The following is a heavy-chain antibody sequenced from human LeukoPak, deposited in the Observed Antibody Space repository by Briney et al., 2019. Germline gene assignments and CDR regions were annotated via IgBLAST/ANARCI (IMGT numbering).Heavy chain of an antibody. CDR1: GFTFSNYA. V-gene: IGHV3-23*01. Sequence: GGSVRLSCAVTGFTFSNYAMSWVRQAPGKGLEWVSLTSGSGGSAYYADSVKSRFTISRDNSKNTLYLQMDSLRADDTAVYYCAESSGYYSSGPFDYWGQGTLVTVSS. CDR2: TSGSGGSA. D-gene: IGHD3-22*01. CDR3: AESSGYYSSGPFDY. J-gene: IGHJ4*02.